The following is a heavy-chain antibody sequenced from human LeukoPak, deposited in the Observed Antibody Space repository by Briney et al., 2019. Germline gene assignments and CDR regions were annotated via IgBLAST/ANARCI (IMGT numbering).Heavy chain of an antibody. CDR3: ARARDWAGYSYGFYY. V-gene: IGHV1-69*13. J-gene: IGHJ4*02. CDR1: GGTFSSYA. CDR2: IIPIFGTA. Sequence: ASVKVSCKASGGTFSSYAISWVRQAPGQGLEWMGGIIPIFGTANYAQKFQGRVTITADESTSTAYMELSSLRSEDTAVYYCARARDWAGYSYGFYYWGQGTLVTVSS. D-gene: IGHD5-18*01.